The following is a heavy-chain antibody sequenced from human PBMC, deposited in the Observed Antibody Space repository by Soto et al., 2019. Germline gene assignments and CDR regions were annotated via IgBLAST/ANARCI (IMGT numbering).Heavy chain of an antibody. D-gene: IGHD3-10*01. Sequence: QVPVVQSGVEVRRPGSSVKASCKASGDTFKNCVISWVRQAPGQGLEWMGGIIPLFGTTDFAQRFQGRLTITTDASTTTAYMELSRLRSEDTATYYCAAELGFGKLSVVWGQGNTVIGSS. J-gene: IGHJ6*02. CDR3: AAELGFGKLSVV. V-gene: IGHV1-69*01. CDR1: GDTFKNCV. CDR2: IIPLFGTT.